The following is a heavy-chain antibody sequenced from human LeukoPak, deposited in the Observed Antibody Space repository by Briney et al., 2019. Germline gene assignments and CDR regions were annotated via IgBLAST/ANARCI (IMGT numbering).Heavy chain of an antibody. J-gene: IGHJ3*02. D-gene: IGHD3-22*01. CDR2: IYTSGST. V-gene: IGHV4-4*07. Sequence: SETLSLTCTVSGGSISSYYWSWIRQPAGKGLEWIGRIYTSGSTNYNPSLKSRVTMSVDTSKNQFSLKLSSVTAADTAVYYCARVDRGSGYYPFDIWGQGTMVTVSS. CDR3: ARVDRGSGYYPFDI. CDR1: GGSISSYY.